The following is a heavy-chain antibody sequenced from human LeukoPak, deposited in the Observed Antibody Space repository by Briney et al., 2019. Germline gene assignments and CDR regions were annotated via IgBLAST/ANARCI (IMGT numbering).Heavy chain of an antibody. CDR3: ARACSSGWYLDY. CDR2: ISYDGSNK. Sequence: PGRSLRLSCAASGFTFSSYAMHWVRQAPGKGLEWVAVISYDGSNKYYADSVKGRFTISRDNSKNTLYLQMNSLRAEDTAVYYCARACSSGWYLDYWGQGTLVTVSS. J-gene: IGHJ4*02. CDR1: GFTFSSYA. D-gene: IGHD6-19*01. V-gene: IGHV3-30*04.